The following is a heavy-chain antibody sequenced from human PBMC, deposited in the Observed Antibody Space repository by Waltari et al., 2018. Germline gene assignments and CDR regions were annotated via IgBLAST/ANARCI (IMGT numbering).Heavy chain of an antibody. CDR1: GSTFSDYY. V-gene: IGHV1-69-2*01. J-gene: IGHJ5*02. Sequence: EVQLVQSGAEVKRPGATVQISCKISGSTFSDYYIHWVQQAPGNGLQWLGLVDPEDGKAIYAEKFRGRVTITADTSIANAYMEMSSLRSEDTAVYYCATSYGAGTSGWLDPWGQGTLVSVSP. D-gene: IGHD3-10*01. CDR3: ATSYGAGTSGWLDP. CDR2: VDPEDGKA.